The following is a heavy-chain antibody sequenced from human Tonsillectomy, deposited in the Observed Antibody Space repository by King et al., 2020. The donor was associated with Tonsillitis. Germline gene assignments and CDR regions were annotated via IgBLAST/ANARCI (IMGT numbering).Heavy chain of an antibody. CDR1: GYTFTIYG. CDR2: ISAHSGNT. D-gene: IGHD2-15*01. CDR3: TRDVGEGYCSGGSCYDYGMDV. J-gene: IGHJ6*02. Sequence: VQLVESGAEVKKPGASVRVSCKASGYTFTIYGFSWVRQAPGQGPEWMGWISAHSGNTNYAQKLKGRVTMTTDTSTSTAYMQMRSLRSDDTAVYYCTRDVGEGYCSGGSCYDYGMDVWGQGTTVTVSS. V-gene: IGHV1-18*04.